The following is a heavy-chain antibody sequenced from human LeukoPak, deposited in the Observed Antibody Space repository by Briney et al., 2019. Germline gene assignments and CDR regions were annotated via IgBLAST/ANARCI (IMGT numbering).Heavy chain of an antibody. CDR3: AKGRRGYCSSTSCYAGGYFDY. CDR1: GFTFSSYG. CDR2: IRYDGSNK. J-gene: IGHJ4*02. D-gene: IGHD2-2*01. Sequence: PGRSLRLSCAASGFTFSSYGMHWVRQAPGKGLEWVAFIRYDGSNKYYADSVKGRFTISRDNSKNTLYLQMNSLRAEDTAVYYCAKGRRGYCSSTSCYAGGYFDYWGQGTLVTVSS. V-gene: IGHV3-30*02.